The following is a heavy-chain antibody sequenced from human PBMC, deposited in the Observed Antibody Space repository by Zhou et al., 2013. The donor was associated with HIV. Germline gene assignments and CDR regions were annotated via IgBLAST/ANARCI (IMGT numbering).Heavy chain of an antibody. CDR2: IWYDGSFK. CDR3: ARESPQGYYYGLDV. CDR1: GFTFSHYG. V-gene: IGHV3-33*08. J-gene: IGHJ6*02. Sequence: VQLVESGGGVVQPGRSLRLSCAASGFTFSHYGMHWVRQAPGKGLEWVAVIWYDGSFKYYADSVKGRFTISRDSSKDTLYLQMNSLRAEDTAVYYCARESPQGYYYGLDVWGQGDHGHRLL.